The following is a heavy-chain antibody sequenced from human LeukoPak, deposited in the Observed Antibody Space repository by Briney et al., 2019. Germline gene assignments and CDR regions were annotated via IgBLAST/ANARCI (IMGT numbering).Heavy chain of an antibody. V-gene: IGHV4-34*01. CDR2: INHSGST. D-gene: IGHD5-18*01. CDR3: ARGRVDTAMVNRYYYYMDV. J-gene: IGHJ6*03. Sequence: PSETLSLTCGVYGGSFSGYYWSWIRQPPGKGLEWIGEINHSGSTNYNPSLKSRVTISVDTSKNQFSLKLSSVTAADTAVYYCARGRVDTAMVNRYYYYMDVWGKGTMVTVSS. CDR1: GGSFSGYY.